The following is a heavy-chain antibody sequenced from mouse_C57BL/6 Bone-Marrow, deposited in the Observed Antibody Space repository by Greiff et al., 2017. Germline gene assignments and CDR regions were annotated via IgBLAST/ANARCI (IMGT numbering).Heavy chain of an antibody. CDR1: GYTFTSYW. Sequence: QVQLQQPGAELVMPGASVKLSCKASGYTFTSYWMHWVKQRPGQGLEWIGEIDPSDSYTNYNQKFKGKSTLTVDKSSSTAYMQLSSLTSEDSAVYYCARRYYYGSSPWFAYGGQGTLVTVSA. CDR2: IDPSDSYT. V-gene: IGHV1-69*01. D-gene: IGHD1-1*01. J-gene: IGHJ3*01. CDR3: ARRYYYGSSPWFAY.